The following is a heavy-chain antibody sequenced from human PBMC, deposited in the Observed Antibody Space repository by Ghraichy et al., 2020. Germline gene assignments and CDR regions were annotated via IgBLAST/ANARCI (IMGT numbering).Heavy chain of an antibody. CDR1: GFTFSSYA. D-gene: IGHD3-16*02. Sequence: GGSLRLSCAASGFTFSSYAMHWVRQAPGKGLEWVAVISYDGSNKYYADSVKGRFTISRDNSKNTLYLQMNSLRAEDTAVYYCARDQLSGELSFGFDYWGQGTLVTVSS. CDR3: ARDQLSGELSFGFDY. V-gene: IGHV3-30-3*01. CDR2: ISYDGSNK. J-gene: IGHJ4*02.